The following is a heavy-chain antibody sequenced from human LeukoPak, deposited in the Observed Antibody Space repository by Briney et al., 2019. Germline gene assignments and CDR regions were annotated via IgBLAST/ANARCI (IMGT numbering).Heavy chain of an antibody. J-gene: IGHJ4*02. CDR2: INHSGST. Sequence: SETLSLTCAVYGGSFSGYYWSWIRQPPGKGLEWIGEINHSGSTNYNPSLKSRVTISVDTSKNQFSLKLSSVTAADTAVYYCARGCGYDFWSGYYRGKYYFDYWGQGTLVTVPS. CDR3: ARGCGYDFWSGYYRGKYYFDY. V-gene: IGHV4-34*01. D-gene: IGHD3-3*01. CDR1: GGSFSGYY.